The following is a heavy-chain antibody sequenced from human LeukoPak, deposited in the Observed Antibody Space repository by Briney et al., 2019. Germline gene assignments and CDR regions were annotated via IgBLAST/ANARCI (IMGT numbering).Heavy chain of an antibody. J-gene: IGHJ4*02. CDR1: GGSISSYY. Sequence: SETLSLTCTVSGGSISSYYWSWIRQPPGKGLEWIGYIYYSGSTNYNPSLKSRVTISVDTSKNQISLKLSSVTAADTAVYYCARDGSSGYTPFDYWGQGTLVTVSS. D-gene: IGHD3-22*01. V-gene: IGHV4-59*01. CDR3: ARDGSSGYTPFDY. CDR2: IYYSGST.